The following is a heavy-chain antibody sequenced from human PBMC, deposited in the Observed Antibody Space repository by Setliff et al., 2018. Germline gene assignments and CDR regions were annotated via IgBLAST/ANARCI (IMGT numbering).Heavy chain of an antibody. J-gene: IGHJ5*02. CDR3: ARDHQGGWFDP. Sequence: SETLSLTCTVSGGSISSYYWSWIRQPPGKGLEWIGYVDHSGSTNFSPSPKSRGTISVDTSKTQVSLTLTSVTAADTAVYYCARDHQGGWFDPWGPGTLVTVSS. D-gene: IGHD3-16*01. CDR2: VDHSGST. CDR1: GGSISSYY. V-gene: IGHV4-59*01.